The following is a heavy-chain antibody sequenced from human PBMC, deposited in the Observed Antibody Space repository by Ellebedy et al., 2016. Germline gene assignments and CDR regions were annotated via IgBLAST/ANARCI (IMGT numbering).Heavy chain of an antibody. CDR1: GYSFTSYW. Sequence: GESLKISCKGSGYSFTSYWIGWVRQMPGKGLEWMGIIYPGDSDTRYSPSFQGQVTISADKSISTAYLQWSSLKASDTAMYYCARRAMATLFTSKDYYYYYMDVWGKGTTVTVSS. CDR2: IYPGDSDT. J-gene: IGHJ6*03. V-gene: IGHV5-51*01. D-gene: IGHD5-24*01. CDR3: ARRAMATLFTSKDYYYYYMDV.